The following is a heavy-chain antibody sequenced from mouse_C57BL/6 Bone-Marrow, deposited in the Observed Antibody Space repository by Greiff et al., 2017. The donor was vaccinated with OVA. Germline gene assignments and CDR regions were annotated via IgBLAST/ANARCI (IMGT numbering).Heavy chain of an antibody. V-gene: IGHV1-64*01. CDR1: GYTFTSYW. Sequence: QVQLKQPGAELVKPGASVKLSCKASGYTFTSYWMHWVKQRPGQGLEWIGMIHPNSGSTNYNEKFKSKATLTVDKSSSTAYMQLSSLTSEDSAVYYCARGRDITTDYWGQGTSVTVSS. CDR3: ARGRDITTDY. D-gene: IGHD1-1*01. CDR2: IHPNSGST. J-gene: IGHJ4*01.